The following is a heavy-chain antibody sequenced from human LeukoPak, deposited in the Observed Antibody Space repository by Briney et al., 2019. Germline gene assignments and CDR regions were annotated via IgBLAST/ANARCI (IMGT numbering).Heavy chain of an antibody. CDR1: GYSISSGYY. CDR2: IYHSGST. V-gene: IGHV4-38-2*02. D-gene: IGHD2-2*01. J-gene: IGHJ5*02. CDR3: ARDLGYCPTTGCYQSRFDP. Sequence: PSETLSLTCTVSGYSISSGYYWGWIRQPPGKGLEWIGSIYHSGSTYYNPSLKSRVTISVDTSKNQFSLKLSSVIAADTAIYYCARDLGYCPTTGCYQSRFDPWGQGTLVTVSS.